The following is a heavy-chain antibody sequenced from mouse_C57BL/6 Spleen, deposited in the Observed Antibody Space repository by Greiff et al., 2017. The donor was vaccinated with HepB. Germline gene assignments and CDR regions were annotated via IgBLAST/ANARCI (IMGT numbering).Heavy chain of an antibody. V-gene: IGHV5-6*01. D-gene: IGHD2-13*01. J-gene: IGHJ4*01. Sequence: DVHLVESGGDLVKPGGSLKLSCAASGFTFSSYGMSWVRQTPDKRLEWVATISSGGSYTYYPDSVKGRFTISRDNAKNTLYLQMSSLKSEDTAMYYCARLGEDYAMDYWGQGTSVTVSS. CDR2: ISSGGSYT. CDR3: ARLGEDYAMDY. CDR1: GFTFSSYG.